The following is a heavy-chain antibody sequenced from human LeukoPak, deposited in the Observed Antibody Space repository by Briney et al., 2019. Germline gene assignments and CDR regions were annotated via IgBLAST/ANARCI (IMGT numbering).Heavy chain of an antibody. Sequence: GGSLRLSCAASGFTFSIYGMNWVRQAPGKGLEWVSGISPGGEITYYADSVKGRFTISRDNAKNSLYLQMNSLRAEDTAVYYCARALVGATLVTDYWGQGTLVTVSS. CDR3: ARALVGATLVTDY. D-gene: IGHD1-26*01. CDR2: ISPGGEIT. J-gene: IGHJ4*02. V-gene: IGHV3-23*01. CDR1: GFTFSIYG.